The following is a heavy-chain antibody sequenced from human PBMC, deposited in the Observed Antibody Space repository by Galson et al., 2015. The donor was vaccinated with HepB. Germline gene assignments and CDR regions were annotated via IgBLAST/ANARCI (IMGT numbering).Heavy chain of an antibody. Sequence: SVKVSCKASGYTFTSYAMHWVRQAPGQRLEWMGWINAGNGNTKYSQKFQGRVTITRDTSASTAYMELSSLRSEDTAVYYCARGNRVGATRFDYWGQGTLVTVSS. CDR2: INAGNGNT. CDR3: ARGNRVGATRFDY. J-gene: IGHJ4*02. V-gene: IGHV1-3*01. CDR1: GYTFTSYA. D-gene: IGHD1-26*01.